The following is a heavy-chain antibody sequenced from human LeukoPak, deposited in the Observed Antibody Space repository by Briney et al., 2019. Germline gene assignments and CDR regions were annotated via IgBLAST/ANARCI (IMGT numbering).Heavy chain of an antibody. CDR1: GFTFSSYW. CDR2: IKQDGSEK. J-gene: IGHJ4*02. V-gene: IGHV3-7*01. Sequence: PGGSLRLSCAASGFTFSSYWMSWVRQAPGKGLEWVANIKQDGSEKYYVDSVKGRFTISRDNAKNSLYLQMNSLRAEDTAVYYCARDADYYDSSGYYFDYWGQGTLVTVSS. CDR3: ARDADYYDSSGYYFDY. D-gene: IGHD3-22*01.